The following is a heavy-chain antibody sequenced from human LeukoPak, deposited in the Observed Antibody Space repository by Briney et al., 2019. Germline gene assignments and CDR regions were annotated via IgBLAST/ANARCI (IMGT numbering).Heavy chain of an antibody. D-gene: IGHD6-19*01. CDR2: INHSGST. V-gene: IGHV4-34*01. J-gene: IGHJ4*02. CDR3: ARGPLYQKSHASSGWYAKPTPKFDY. Sequence: PSETLSLTCAVYGGSFSGYYWSWIRQPPGKGLEWIGEINHSGSTNYNPSLKSRVTISVDTSKNQFSLKLSSVTAADTAVYYCARGPLYQKSHASSGWYAKPTPKFDYWGQGTLVTVSS. CDR1: GGSFSGYY.